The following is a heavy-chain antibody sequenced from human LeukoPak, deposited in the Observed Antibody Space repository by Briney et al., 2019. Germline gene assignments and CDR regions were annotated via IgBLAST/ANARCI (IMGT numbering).Heavy chain of an antibody. Sequence: PSETLSLTCAVSGGSFSGYYWTWIRQPPGKGLEWIGEINHSGNANYNPSLKSRVTISLDMSENHFSLKLTSVTAADTAVYYCARNGIAAADRRIDYWGQGTLVTVSS. CDR3: ARNGIAAADRRIDY. CDR2: INHSGNA. V-gene: IGHV4-34*01. D-gene: IGHD6-13*01. CDR1: GGSFSGYY. J-gene: IGHJ4*02.